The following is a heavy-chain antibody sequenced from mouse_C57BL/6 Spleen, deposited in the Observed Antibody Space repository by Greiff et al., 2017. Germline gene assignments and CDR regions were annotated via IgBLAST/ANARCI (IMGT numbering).Heavy chain of an antibody. CDR2: INPSNGGT. CDR1: GYTFTSYW. Sequence: QVQLQQSGTELVRPGASVKLSCKASGYTFTSYWMHWVKQRPGQGLEWIGNINPSNGGTNYNEKFKGKATLTADKSSSTAYMQLSSLTSEDSAVYYCARRNATAQACYAMDYWGQGTSVTVSS. J-gene: IGHJ4*01. D-gene: IGHD3-2*02. CDR3: ARRNATAQACYAMDY. V-gene: IGHV1-53*01.